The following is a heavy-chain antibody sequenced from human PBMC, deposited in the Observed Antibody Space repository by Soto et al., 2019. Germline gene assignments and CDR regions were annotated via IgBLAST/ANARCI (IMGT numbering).Heavy chain of an antibody. CDR1: GFTFASYA. Sequence: PGGSLRLSCAASGFTFASYAMAWVRQAPGKGVEWVSGIDASGSRTYYADSVKGRFTISRDNSRNTLFLQMDNLRGEDTAIYYCAKDSKIPGLSAAGACLDSWGQGTLVTVSS. D-gene: IGHD6-13*01. J-gene: IGHJ4*02. V-gene: IGHV3-23*01. CDR2: IDASGSRT. CDR3: AKDSKIPGLSAAGACLDS.